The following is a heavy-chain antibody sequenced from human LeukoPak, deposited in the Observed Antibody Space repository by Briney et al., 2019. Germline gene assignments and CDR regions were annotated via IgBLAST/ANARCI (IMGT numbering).Heavy chain of an antibody. CDR1: GFTFSSYA. Sequence: GGSLRLSCAASGFTFSSYAMSWVRQAPGKGLEWVSAISGSGGSTYYADSVKGRFTISRDNSKNTLYLQMNSLRAEDTAVYYCAKADFKWEFRGYYFDYWGQGTLVTVSS. V-gene: IGHV3-23*01. CDR2: ISGSGGST. CDR3: AKADFKWEFRGYYFDY. D-gene: IGHD1-26*01. J-gene: IGHJ4*02.